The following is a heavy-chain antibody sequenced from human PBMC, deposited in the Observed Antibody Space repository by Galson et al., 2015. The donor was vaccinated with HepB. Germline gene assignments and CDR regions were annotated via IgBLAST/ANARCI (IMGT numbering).Heavy chain of an antibody. CDR3: ARDYGGNSEQDY. D-gene: IGHD4-23*01. CDR1: GFTFSSYA. CDR2: ISGSGGST. Sequence: SLRLSCAASGFTFSSYAMSWVRQAPGKGLEWVSAISGSGGSTYYADSVKGRFTISRDNSKNTLYLQMNSLRAEDTAVYYCARDYGGNSEQDYWGQGTLVTVSS. V-gene: IGHV3-23*01. J-gene: IGHJ4*02.